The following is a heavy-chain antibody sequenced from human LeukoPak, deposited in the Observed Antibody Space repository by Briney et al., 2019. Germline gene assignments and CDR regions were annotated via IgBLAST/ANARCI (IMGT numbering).Heavy chain of an antibody. D-gene: IGHD3-3*01. CDR1: GGSISSSSYY. J-gene: IGHJ4*02. CDR2: IYYSGST. CDR3: ARGPNYDFWSGSKRYYFDY. Sequence: SETLSLTCTVSGGSISSSSYYWGWIRQPPGKGLEWIESIYYSGSTYYNPSLKSRVTISVDTSKNQFSLKLSSVTAADTAVYYCARGPNYDFWSGSKRYYFDYWGQGTLVTVSS. V-gene: IGHV4-39*01.